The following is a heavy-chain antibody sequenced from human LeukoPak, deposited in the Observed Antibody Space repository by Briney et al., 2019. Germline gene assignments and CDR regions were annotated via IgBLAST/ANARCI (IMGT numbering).Heavy chain of an antibody. CDR3: ARDLGYSSSTDAFDI. CDR1: GFTFSSYG. CDR2: IRYDGSNK. J-gene: IGHJ3*02. Sequence: GGSLRLSCAASGFTFSSYGMHWVRQAPGKGLEWVAFIRYDGSNKYYADSVKGRFTISRDNSKNTLYLQMNSLRAEDTAVYYCARDLGYSSSTDAFDIWGQGTMVTVSS. D-gene: IGHD6-6*01. V-gene: IGHV3-30*02.